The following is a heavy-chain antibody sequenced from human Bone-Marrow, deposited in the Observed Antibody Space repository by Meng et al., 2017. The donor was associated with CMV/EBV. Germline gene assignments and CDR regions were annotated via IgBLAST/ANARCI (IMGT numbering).Heavy chain of an antibody. CDR3: AERGGGY. V-gene: IGHV4-59*11. J-gene: IGHJ4*02. Sequence: VPVQHLGPGRVKPSETLSLTCRVSGVSISTHYWSWIRQTPGKGLEWIASIHYTGRADYSPSLKSRVTVSVDTSDSQLSLKLSSVTTADTAMYYCAERGGGYWGQGILVTVSS. CDR1: GVSISTHY. CDR2: IHYTGRA. D-gene: IGHD1-1*01.